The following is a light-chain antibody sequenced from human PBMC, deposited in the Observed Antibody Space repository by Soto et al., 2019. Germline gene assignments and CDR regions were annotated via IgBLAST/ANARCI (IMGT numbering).Light chain of an antibody. CDR1: SRDVGGYES. J-gene: IGLJ1*01. CDR2: DAY. Sequence: QSALTQPPSASGSPGQSVTISCTGTSRDVGGYESVAWYQQLPGKAPKLILYDAYKRPSGVPGRFSGSKSGNTASLTISGLQAEDESDYYCCSHAGDSVVFGTGTKLTVL. V-gene: IGLV2-8*01. CDR3: CSHAGDSVV.